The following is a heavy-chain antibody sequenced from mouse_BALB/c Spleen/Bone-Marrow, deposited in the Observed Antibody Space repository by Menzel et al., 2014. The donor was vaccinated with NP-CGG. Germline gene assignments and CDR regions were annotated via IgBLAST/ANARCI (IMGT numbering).Heavy chain of an antibody. CDR3: ASGGPTMITYYAMDY. CDR1: GDSITSGY. CDR2: INFSGST. V-gene: IGHV3-8*02. J-gene: IGHJ4*01. D-gene: IGHD2-4*01. Sequence: EVHLVESGPSLVKPSQTLSLTCSVTGDSITSGYWNWIRKFPANKLEYMGYINFSGSTYYNPSLESRISITRDTSKNQYYLHLNSVTTEDTATYYCASGGPTMITYYAMDYCGQGTSVTVSS.